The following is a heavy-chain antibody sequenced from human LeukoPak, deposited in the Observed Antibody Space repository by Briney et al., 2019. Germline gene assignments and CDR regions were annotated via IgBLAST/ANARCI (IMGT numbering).Heavy chain of an antibody. Sequence: SSETLSLTCTVSRGSFSSSSYYWGWIRQPPGKGLEWIGSIYYSGSTYYNPSLKGRVTISGDTSKNQFSLKLTSVTAADTAVYYCAREAVAAPRGWFDRWGQGTLVTVSS. CDR2: IYYSGST. D-gene: IGHD6-19*01. CDR3: AREAVAAPRGWFDR. V-gene: IGHV4-39*01. J-gene: IGHJ5*02. CDR1: RGSFSSSSYY.